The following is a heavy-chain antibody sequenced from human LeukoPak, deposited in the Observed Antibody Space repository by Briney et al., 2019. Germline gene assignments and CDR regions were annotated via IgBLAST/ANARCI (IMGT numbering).Heavy chain of an antibody. V-gene: IGHV4-34*01. CDR2: IYHSGST. CDR1: GFNFSDYN. J-gene: IGHJ4*02. D-gene: IGHD2-21*01. CDR3: ARAPVTSCRGVYCYPFDN. Sequence: GSLRLSCSASGFNFSDYNMNWVRQAPGKGLEWIGEIYHSGSTNYNPSLKSRVTISVDKSKNQFSLKLSSVTAADAAVYYCARAPVTSCRGVYCYPFDNWGQGTLVTVSS.